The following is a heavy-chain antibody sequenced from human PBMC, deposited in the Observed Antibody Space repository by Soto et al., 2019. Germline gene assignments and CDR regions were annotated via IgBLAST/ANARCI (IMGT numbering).Heavy chain of an antibody. Sequence: EVQLLESGGGLVQPGGSLRLSCAASGFSFISYAMNWVRQAPGKGLEWVSVISGSGDSTYYADSVKGRFTIFRDNSKNTLYLQMISLRAEDTAVYYCARRSSGWYFDYWGQGTLVIVSS. CDR1: GFSFISYA. CDR2: ISGSGDST. CDR3: ARRSSGWYFDY. J-gene: IGHJ4*02. V-gene: IGHV3-23*01. D-gene: IGHD6-19*01.